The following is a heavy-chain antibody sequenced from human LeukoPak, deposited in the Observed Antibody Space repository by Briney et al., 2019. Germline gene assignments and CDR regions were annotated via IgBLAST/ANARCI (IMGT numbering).Heavy chain of an antibody. CDR3: EVEMATKGDY. D-gene: IGHD5-24*01. CDR2: INHSGST. Sequence: PSETLSLTCAVSGGSFSGYYWSWVRQPPGKGLEWIGEINHSGSTNYNPSLKSRGTISVDTSKNQFSLKLSSVTAADTAVYYCEVEMATKGDYWGQGTLVTVSS. CDR1: GGSFSGYY. V-gene: IGHV4-34*01. J-gene: IGHJ4*02.